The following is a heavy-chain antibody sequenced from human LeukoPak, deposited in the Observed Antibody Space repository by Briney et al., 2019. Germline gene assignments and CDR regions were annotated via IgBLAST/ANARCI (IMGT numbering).Heavy chain of an antibody. D-gene: IGHD4-17*01. CDR3: ARASYGDYDWFDP. CDR2: ISSSSSYI. CDR1: GFTFSSYS. J-gene: IGHJ5*02. V-gene: IGHV3-21*01. Sequence: PGGSLRLSCAASGFTFSSYSMNWVRQAPGKGLEWVSSISSSSSYIYYADSVKGRFTISRDNAKSSLYLQMNSLRAEDTAVYYCARASYGDYDWFDPWGQGTLVTVSS.